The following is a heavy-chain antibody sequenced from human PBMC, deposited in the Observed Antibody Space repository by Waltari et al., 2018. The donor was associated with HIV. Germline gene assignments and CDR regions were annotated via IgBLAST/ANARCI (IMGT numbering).Heavy chain of an antibody. CDR2: IVLGSGNT. CDR1: GSPFTSSA. CDR3: AAGDLWSGKTLDP. V-gene: IGHV1-58*01. J-gene: IGHJ5*02. D-gene: IGHD3-3*01. Sequence: QMQLVQSGPEVKKPGTSVKVSCKASGSPFTSSAVQWVRQARGQRLEWIGWIVLGSGNTNYAQNFQERVIITRDMSTTTAYMQLSSLRFDDTAVYYCAAGDLWSGKTLDPWGQGTLVTVSS.